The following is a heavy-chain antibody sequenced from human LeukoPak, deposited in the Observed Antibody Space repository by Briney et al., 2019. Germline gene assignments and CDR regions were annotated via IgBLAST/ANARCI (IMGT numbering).Heavy chain of an antibody. CDR1: GGSINSYY. CDR2: IYTSGTT. V-gene: IGHV4-4*09. CDR3: ARQDGYNIDY. D-gene: IGHD5-24*01. J-gene: IGHJ4*02. Sequence: PSETLSLTCTVSGGSINSYYWSWIRQPPGQGLEWIGYIYTSGTTNYNPSLKSRVTMSVDTSKNQFSPKLSSVTAADTAVYYCARQDGYNIDYWGQGTLVTVSS.